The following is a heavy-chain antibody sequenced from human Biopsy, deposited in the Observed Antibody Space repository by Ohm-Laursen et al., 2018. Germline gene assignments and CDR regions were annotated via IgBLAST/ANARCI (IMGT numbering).Heavy chain of an antibody. V-gene: IGHV3-9*01. CDR1: RFKFHDYA. CDR3: AKDSFVMEWRGMDV. CDR2: ISWNGPLK. Sequence: RSLRLSCAASRFKFHDYAMHWVRQVPGKGLEWVAGISWNGPLKLYADSVKGRFTISRDNTQKLLFLQMNSLRLEDTALYYCAKDSFVMEWRGMDVWGQGTTVSVSS. D-gene: IGHD3-3*01. J-gene: IGHJ6*02.